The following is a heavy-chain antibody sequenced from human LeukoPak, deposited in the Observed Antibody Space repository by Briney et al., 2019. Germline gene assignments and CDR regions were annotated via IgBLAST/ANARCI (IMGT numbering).Heavy chain of an antibody. D-gene: IGHD3-22*01. CDR3: ARDSGYDSSGYRPFDY. CDR2: ISWNSGSI. Sequence: GGSLRLSCAASGFTFDDYAMHWVRQAPGKGLEWVSGISWNSGSIDYADSVKGRFTISRDNAENSLYLQMNSLRAEDTALYYCARDSGYDSSGYRPFDYWGQGTLVTVSS. J-gene: IGHJ4*02. CDR1: GFTFDDYA. V-gene: IGHV3-9*01.